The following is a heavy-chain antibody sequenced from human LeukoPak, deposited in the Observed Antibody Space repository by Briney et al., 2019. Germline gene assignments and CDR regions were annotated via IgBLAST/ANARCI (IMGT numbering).Heavy chain of an antibody. CDR1: GESISSSNW. D-gene: IGHD6-19*01. J-gene: IGHJ4*02. V-gene: IGHV4-4*02. CDR3: AREISGWVFDY. Sequence: SETLSLTCAVSGESISSSNWWSWVRQPPGKGLEWIGEIYHSGTTNYNPSLKSRGTISVDTSKNQFSLKLSSVTAADTAVYYCAREISGWVFDYWGQGTLVTVSS. CDR2: IYHSGTT.